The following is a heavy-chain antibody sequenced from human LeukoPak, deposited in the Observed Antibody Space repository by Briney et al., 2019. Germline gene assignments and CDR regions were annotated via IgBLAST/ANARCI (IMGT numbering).Heavy chain of an antibody. CDR3: AINGGGDSGYGNFDY. D-gene: IGHD5-12*01. CDR2: ISYDGSKK. CDR1: GFTFSSYG. J-gene: IGHJ4*02. Sequence: GGSLRLSCAASGFTFSSYGMHWVRQAPGKGLEGVAVISYDGSKKYYADSVKGRFTICRENAKKYLYLQMNSLRAEDTAFYYCAINGGGDSGYGNFDYWGQGTLVTVSS. V-gene: IGHV3-30*03.